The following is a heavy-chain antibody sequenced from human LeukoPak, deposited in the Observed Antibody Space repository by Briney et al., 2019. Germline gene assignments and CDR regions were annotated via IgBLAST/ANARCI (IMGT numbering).Heavy chain of an antibody. CDR1: GGSISSGGYS. CDR2: IYHSGST. Sequence: SETLSLTCAVSGGSISSGGYSWSWIRQPPGKGLEWIGYIYHSGSTYYNPSLKSRVTISVDTSKNQFSLKLSSVTAADTAVYYCARGLTGTRDLGVWGQGTLVTVSS. J-gene: IGHJ4*02. CDR3: ARGLTGTRDLGV. D-gene: IGHD1-7*01. V-gene: IGHV4-30-2*01.